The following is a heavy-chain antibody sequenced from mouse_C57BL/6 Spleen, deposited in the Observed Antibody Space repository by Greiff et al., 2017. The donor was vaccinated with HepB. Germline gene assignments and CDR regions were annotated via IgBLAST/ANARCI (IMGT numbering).Heavy chain of an antibody. D-gene: IGHD2-3*01. J-gene: IGHJ4*01. V-gene: IGHV1-82*01. CDR3: ARSGGYYFYYAMDY. Sequence: QVTLKESGPELVKPGASVKISCKASGYAFSSSWMNWVKQRPGKGLEWIGRIYPGDGDTNYNGKLKGKATLTADKSSSTAYMQLSSLTSEDSAVYFCARSGGYYFYYAMDYWGQGTSVTVSS. CDR1: GYAFSSSW. CDR2: IYPGDGDT.